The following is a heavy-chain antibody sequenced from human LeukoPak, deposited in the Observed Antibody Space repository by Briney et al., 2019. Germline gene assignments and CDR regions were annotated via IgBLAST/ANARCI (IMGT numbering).Heavy chain of an antibody. CDR3: ARANALYCSSTSCLFDY. V-gene: IGHV1-2*02. D-gene: IGHD2-2*01. CDR2: INPNSGGT. J-gene: IGHJ4*02. Sequence: GASVKVSCKASGYTFTGYYMQWVRQAPGQGLEWMAWINPNSGGTYYAQNFHDRITMTRDTSISTAYMELSWLRSDDTAIYYCARANALYCSSTSCLFDYWGQGTLVTVSS. CDR1: GYTFTGYY.